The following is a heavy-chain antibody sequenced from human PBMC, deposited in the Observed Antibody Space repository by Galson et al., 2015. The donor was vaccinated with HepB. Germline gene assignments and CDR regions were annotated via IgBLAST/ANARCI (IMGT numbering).Heavy chain of an antibody. CDR1: GFTFSTHS. Sequence: LRLSCAASGFTFSTHSLNWVRQAPGKGLEWVSSISGSGSYKFYGDSVEGRFTVSRDNAKNSLFLQMNSLRAEDTAIYYCARVSLGASSSWYYFDYWGLGTLVTVSS. CDR2: ISGSGSYK. J-gene: IGHJ4*02. V-gene: IGHV3-21*01. CDR3: ARVSLGASSSWYYFDY. D-gene: IGHD6-13*01.